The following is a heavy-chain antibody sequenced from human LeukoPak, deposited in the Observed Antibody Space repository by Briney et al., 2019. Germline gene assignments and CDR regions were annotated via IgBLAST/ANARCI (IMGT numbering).Heavy chain of an antibody. Sequence: RGESLKISCKGSGYSFTSYWISWVRQMPGKGLEWMGRIDPSDSYTNYSPSFQGHVTISADKSISTAYLQWSSLKASDTAMYYCARHSLYCSSTSCYPHGYFDYWGQGTLVTVSS. CDR3: ARHSLYCSSTSCYPHGYFDY. D-gene: IGHD2-2*01. V-gene: IGHV5-10-1*01. J-gene: IGHJ4*02. CDR2: IDPSDSYT. CDR1: GYSFTSYW.